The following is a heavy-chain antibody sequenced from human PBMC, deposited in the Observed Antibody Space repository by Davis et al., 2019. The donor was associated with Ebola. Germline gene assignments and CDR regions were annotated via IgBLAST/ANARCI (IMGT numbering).Heavy chain of an antibody. D-gene: IGHD6-19*01. CDR1: GFTFSSYS. Sequence: PGGSLRLSCAASGFTFSSYSMNWVRQAPGKGLEWVSSISSSSSYIYYADSVKGRFTISRDNSKNTLYLQMNSLRAEDTAVYYCASRIPVAWNYWGQGTLVTVSS. J-gene: IGHJ4*02. CDR3: ASRIPVAWNY. V-gene: IGHV3-21*04. CDR2: ISSSSSYI.